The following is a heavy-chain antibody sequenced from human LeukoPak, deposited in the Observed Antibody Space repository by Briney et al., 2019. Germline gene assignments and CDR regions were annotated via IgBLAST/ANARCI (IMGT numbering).Heavy chain of an antibody. J-gene: IGHJ4*02. CDR3: ARVIGYYGSGMTFYFDS. V-gene: IGHV3-48*03. CDR2: ISGGGTST. D-gene: IGHD3-10*01. CDR1: RFPFSNYE. Sequence: QPGGSLRLSCAASRFPFSNYEMNWVRQAPGKGLEWISFISGGGTSTYYADSVKGRFTVSRDNAKNSLYLQMNSLRADDTALYYCARVIGYYGSGMTFYFDSWGQGTLVTVSS.